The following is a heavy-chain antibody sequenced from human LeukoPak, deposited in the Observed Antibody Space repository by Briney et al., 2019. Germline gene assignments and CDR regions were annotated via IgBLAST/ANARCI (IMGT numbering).Heavy chain of an antibody. CDR2: IYTSGST. CDR3: ARSIVVVPAAYDAFDI. J-gene: IGHJ3*02. CDR1: GGSISSYY. Sequence: SETLSLTCTVSGGSISSYYWSWIRQPAGKGLEWIGRIYTSGSTNYNPSLKSRVTMSVDTSKNQFSLKLSSVTAADTAVYYCARSIVVVPAAYDAFDIWGQGTMVTVSS. V-gene: IGHV4-4*07. D-gene: IGHD2-2*01.